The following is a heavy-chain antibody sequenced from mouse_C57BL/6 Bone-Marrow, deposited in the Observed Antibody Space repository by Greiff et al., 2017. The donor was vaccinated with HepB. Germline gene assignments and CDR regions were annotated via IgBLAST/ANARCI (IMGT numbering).Heavy chain of an antibody. V-gene: IGHV1-82*01. CDR3: ARSYDGSSYKAY. Sequence: QVQLQQSGPELVKPGASVKISCKASGYAFSSSWMNWVKQRPGKGLEWIGRIYPGDGDTNYNGKFKGKATLTADKSSSTAYMQLSSLTSEDSAVYFCARSYDGSSYKAYWGQGTLVTVSA. CDR2: IYPGDGDT. J-gene: IGHJ3*01. CDR1: GYAFSSSW. D-gene: IGHD1-1*01.